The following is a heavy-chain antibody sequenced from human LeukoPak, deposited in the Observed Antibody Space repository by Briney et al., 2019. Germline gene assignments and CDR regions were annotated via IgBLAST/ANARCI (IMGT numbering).Heavy chain of an antibody. V-gene: IGHV4-61*01. Sequence: TSETLSLTCTVSGGSVSSGSYYWSWIRQPPGKGLEWIGYIYYSGSTNYNPSLKSRVTISVDTSKNQFSLKLSSVTAADTAVYYCARYSVDYYDSSGYYSHIDYWGQGTLVTVSS. D-gene: IGHD3-22*01. CDR1: GGSVSSGSYY. J-gene: IGHJ4*02. CDR2: IYYSGST. CDR3: ARYSVDYYDSSGYYSHIDY.